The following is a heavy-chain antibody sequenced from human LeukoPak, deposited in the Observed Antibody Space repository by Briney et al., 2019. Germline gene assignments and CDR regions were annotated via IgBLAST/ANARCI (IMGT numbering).Heavy chain of an antibody. J-gene: IGHJ4*02. Sequence: GGSLRLSCAASRFTFKDYAMNWVRQAPGKGLEWVSTISGSGTGTYYADSVKGRFTISRDNSRNTLHLQMDSLRADDTALYYCATSYSSSSGPFDSWGQGTLVTVSS. CDR1: RFTFKDYA. V-gene: IGHV3-23*01. D-gene: IGHD6-6*01. CDR3: ATSYSSSSGPFDS. CDR2: ISGSGTGT.